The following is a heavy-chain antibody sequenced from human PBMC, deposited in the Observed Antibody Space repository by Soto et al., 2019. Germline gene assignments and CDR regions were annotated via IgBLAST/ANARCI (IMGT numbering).Heavy chain of an antibody. CDR2: ISAYNGNT. Sequence: QVQLVQSGAEVKKPGASVKVSCKASGYTFTSYGISWVRQAPGQGLEWMGWISAYNGNTNYAQKLQGRVTMTTDTSTSTAYMEQRRLRSDDTAVYYCARVGSFDWLQRPYLPGDYWGQGTLVTVSS. CDR3: ARVGSFDWLQRPYLPGDY. V-gene: IGHV1-18*01. D-gene: IGHD3-9*01. CDR1: GYTFTSYG. J-gene: IGHJ4*02.